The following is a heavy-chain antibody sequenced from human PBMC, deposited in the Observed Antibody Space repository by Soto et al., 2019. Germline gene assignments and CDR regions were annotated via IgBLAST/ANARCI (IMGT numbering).Heavy chain of an antibody. Sequence: PGGSLRLSCAASGFTVSSNYMSWVRQAPGKGLEWVSVIYSGGSIYYADSVKGRFTISRDNAKNSLYLQMHSLRAEDTAVYYCGRDPRITAAGTVWFDPWGQGTLVTVSS. CDR3: GRDPRITAAGTVWFDP. V-gene: IGHV3-53*01. CDR2: IYSGGSI. D-gene: IGHD6-13*01. J-gene: IGHJ5*02. CDR1: GFTVSSNY.